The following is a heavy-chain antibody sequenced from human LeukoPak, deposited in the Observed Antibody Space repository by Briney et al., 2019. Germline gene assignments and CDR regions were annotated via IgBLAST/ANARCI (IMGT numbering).Heavy chain of an antibody. D-gene: IGHD2-2*01. CDR3: ARGEMDCSSTSCYVYYFDY. CDR2: IYYSGST. CDR1: GGSISSYY. Sequence: PSETLSLTCTVSGGSISSYYWSWIRQPPGKGLEWIGYIYYSGSTNYNPSLKSRVTISVDTSKNQFSLKLSSVTAADTAVYYCARGEMDCSSTSCYVYYFDYWGQGTLVTVSP. J-gene: IGHJ4*02. V-gene: IGHV4-59*01.